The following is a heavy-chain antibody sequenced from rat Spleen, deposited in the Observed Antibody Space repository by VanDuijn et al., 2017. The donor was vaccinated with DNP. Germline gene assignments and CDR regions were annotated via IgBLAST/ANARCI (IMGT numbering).Heavy chain of an antibody. Sequence: EVQLVESGGDLVQPGRSLKLSCAASGFTFSNYYMAWVRQAPKKGLEWVAIVSHSDGITYYPDSVKGRFTISRDDAKSTLYLQMDSLRSEDTATYYCATHPDYGYNYYFDYWGQGVMVTVSS. J-gene: IGHJ2*01. V-gene: IGHV5-25*01. CDR3: ATHPDYGYNYYFDY. D-gene: IGHD1-9*01. CDR1: GFTFSNYY. CDR2: VSHSDGIT.